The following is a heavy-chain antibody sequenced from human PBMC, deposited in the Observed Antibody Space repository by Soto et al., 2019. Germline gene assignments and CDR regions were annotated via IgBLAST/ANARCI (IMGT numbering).Heavy chain of an antibody. CDR2: INHSGST. V-gene: IGHV4-34*01. J-gene: IGHJ5*02. Sequence: QVQLQQWGAGLLKPSETLSLTCAVYGGSFSGYYWSWIRQPPGKGLEWIGEINHSGSTNYNPSLKSRVTKSVDTSKNQFSLKLSSVTAADTAVYYCARGLVAPRYSSGWYRPWGQGTLVTVSS. CDR1: GGSFSGYY. CDR3: ARGLVAPRYSSGWYRP. D-gene: IGHD6-19*01.